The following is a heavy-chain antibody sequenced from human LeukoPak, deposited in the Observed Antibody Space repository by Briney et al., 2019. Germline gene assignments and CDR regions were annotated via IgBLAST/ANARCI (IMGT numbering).Heavy chain of an antibody. D-gene: IGHD3-22*01. CDR1: GYTFTSYG. V-gene: IGHV1-18*01. J-gene: IGHJ4*02. Sequence: RASVKVSCEASGYTFTSYGISWVRQAPGQGLEWMGWISAYNGNTNYAQKLQGRVTMTTDTSTSTAYMELRSLRSDDTAVYYCARGPGEYYDSSGYYSLGYWGQGTLVTVSS. CDR2: ISAYNGNT. CDR3: ARGPGEYYDSSGYYSLGY.